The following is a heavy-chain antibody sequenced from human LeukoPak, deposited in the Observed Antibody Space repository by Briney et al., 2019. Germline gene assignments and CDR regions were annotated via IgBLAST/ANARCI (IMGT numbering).Heavy chain of an antibody. V-gene: IGHV3-33*08. CDR2: IWHDGSHK. J-gene: IGHJ3*01. D-gene: IGHD3-16*01. Sequence: GGSLRLSCAASGFTFSSYGMHWVRQAPGKGLEWVTVIWHDGSHKDYADSVKGRFTISRDNSKNTLYLQMNDLRAEDTAMYYCVRGWGSNVYASAFDVWGQGTMVTVSS. CDR1: GFTFSSYG. CDR3: VRGWGSNVYASAFDV.